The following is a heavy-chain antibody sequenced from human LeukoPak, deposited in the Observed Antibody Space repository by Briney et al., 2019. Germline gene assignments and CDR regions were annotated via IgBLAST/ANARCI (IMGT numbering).Heavy chain of an antibody. CDR2: INPNSGGT. Sequence: GASVKVSCKASGYTFTDYYMHLVRQAPGQGPEWMGWINPNSGGTNYAQKFQGRVTMARDTSIRTAYMELRSLRSDDTGVYYCARRGHIEEVAMNWFDTWGEGTLVTVSS. CDR1: GYTFTDYY. CDR3: ARRGHIEEVAMNWFDT. J-gene: IGHJ5*02. D-gene: IGHD2-2*01. V-gene: IGHV1-2*02.